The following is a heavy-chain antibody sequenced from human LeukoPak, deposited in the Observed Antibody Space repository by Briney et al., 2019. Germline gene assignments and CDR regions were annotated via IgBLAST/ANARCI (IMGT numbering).Heavy chain of an antibody. Sequence: SETLSLTCTVSGGSISSYYWSWIRQPPGKGLEWIGYIYHSGSTYYNPSLKSRVTISLDTSKNQFSLKLNSVTAADTAVYYCARYEIPVAGRLDYWGQGTLVTVSS. D-gene: IGHD6-13*01. CDR3: ARYEIPVAGRLDY. CDR1: GGSISSYY. V-gene: IGHV4-4*09. CDR2: IYHSGST. J-gene: IGHJ4*02.